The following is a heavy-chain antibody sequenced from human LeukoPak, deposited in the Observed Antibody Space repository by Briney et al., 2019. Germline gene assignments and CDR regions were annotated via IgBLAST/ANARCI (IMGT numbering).Heavy chain of an antibody. Sequence: GGSLRLSCAASGFTFSSFEMNWVRLAPGKGLECVANIKQDGTEKYYVDSVKGRFTISRDNAKNSLYLRMNSLRAEDTAVYYCARGSGMDVWGQGTTVTVSS. V-gene: IGHV3-7*05. J-gene: IGHJ6*02. CDR3: ARGSGMDV. CDR2: IKQDGTEK. CDR1: GFTFSSFE.